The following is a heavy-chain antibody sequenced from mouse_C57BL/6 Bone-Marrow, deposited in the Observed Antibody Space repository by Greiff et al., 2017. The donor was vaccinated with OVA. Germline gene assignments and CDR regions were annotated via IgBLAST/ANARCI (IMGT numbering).Heavy chain of an antibody. V-gene: IGHV1-54*01. Sequence: QVQLQQSGAELVRPGTSVKVSCKASGYAFTNYLIEWVKQRPGQGLEWIGVINPGSGGTNYNEKFKGKATLTADKSSSTAYMQLSSLTSEDSAVYFCARGGPLFAYWGQGTLVTVSA. CDR3: ARGGPLFAY. CDR1: GYAFTNYL. CDR2: INPGSGGT. J-gene: IGHJ3*01.